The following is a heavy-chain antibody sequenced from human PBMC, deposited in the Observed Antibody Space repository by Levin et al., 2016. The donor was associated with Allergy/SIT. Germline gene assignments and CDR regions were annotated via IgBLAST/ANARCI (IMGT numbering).Heavy chain of an antibody. D-gene: IGHD2-2*01. CDR3: ARRIGVVVPAVMGQYYYYYMDV. J-gene: IGHJ6*03. Sequence: VRQMPGKGLEWMGRIDPSDSYTNYSPSFQGHVTISADKSISTAYLQWSSLKASDTAMYYCARRIGVVVPAVMGQYYYYYMDVWGKGTTVTVSS. V-gene: IGHV5-10-1*01. CDR2: IDPSDSYT.